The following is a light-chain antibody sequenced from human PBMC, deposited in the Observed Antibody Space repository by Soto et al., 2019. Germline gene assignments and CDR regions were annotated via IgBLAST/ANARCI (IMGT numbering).Light chain of an antibody. CDR1: QSISSY. Sequence: DIQMTQSPSSLSASVGDRVTIGCRASQSISSYLNWYQQKPGKAPKLLIYAASSLQSGVPSRFSGSGSGTDFTLTISSLQPEDFATYYCQQSYSTPPTFGQGTKVDI. J-gene: IGKJ1*01. V-gene: IGKV1-39*01. CDR2: AAS. CDR3: QQSYSTPPT.